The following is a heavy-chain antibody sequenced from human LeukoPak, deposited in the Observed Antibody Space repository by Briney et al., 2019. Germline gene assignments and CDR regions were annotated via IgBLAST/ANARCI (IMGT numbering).Heavy chain of an antibody. D-gene: IGHD1-1*01. CDR3: AKPRAMTTGVGRYFDL. V-gene: IGHV3-23*01. CDR2: ISGGGENT. CDR1: GFTFTSYA. Sequence: GGSLRLSCGASGFTFTSYAMSWIRQAPRKGLEWVSAISGGGENTYYGDSVKGRFTISRDNSKNTLYLQMNSLRAEDTATYYCAKPRAMTTGVGRYFDLWGRGTLVTVSS. J-gene: IGHJ2*01.